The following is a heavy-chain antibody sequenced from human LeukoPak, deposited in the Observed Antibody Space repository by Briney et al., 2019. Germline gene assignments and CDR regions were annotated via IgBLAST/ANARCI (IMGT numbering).Heavy chain of an antibody. CDR2: THCNSNCYN. J-gene: IGHJ4*02. CDR3: AREGRRTAIPYFDY. D-gene: IGHD2-21*02. V-gene: IGHV6-1*01. Sequence: SQTLSLTCAISGDSFSTNGVGWNWIRQSPSRGLEWLGRTHCNSNCYNDYGASVKSRITINPDTSKNQFSLQLNSVTPEDTAVYYCAREGRRTAIPYFDYWGQGTLVTVSS. CDR1: GDSFSTNGVG.